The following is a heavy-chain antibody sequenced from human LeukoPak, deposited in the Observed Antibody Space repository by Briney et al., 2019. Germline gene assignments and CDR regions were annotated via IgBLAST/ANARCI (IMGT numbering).Heavy chain of an antibody. J-gene: IGHJ6*02. D-gene: IGHD6-19*01. CDR2: INPNSGGT. CDR1: GYTFTGYY. CDR3: ARERIAVAGNYYYYYGMDV. Sequence: ASVKVSCKASGYTFTGYYMHWVRQAPGQGLEWMGWINPNSGGTNYAQKFQGRVTMTRDTSISTAYMELSRLRSDDTAVYYCARERIAVAGNYYYYYGMDVWGQGTMVTVSS. V-gene: IGHV1-2*02.